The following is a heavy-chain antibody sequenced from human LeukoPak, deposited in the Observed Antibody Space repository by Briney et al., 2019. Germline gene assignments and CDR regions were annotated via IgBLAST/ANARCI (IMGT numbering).Heavy chain of an antibody. CDR1: GFIFSHYG. V-gene: IGHV3-23*01. CDR2: ITSRSTT. J-gene: IGHJ4*02. D-gene: IGHD7-27*01. CDR3: AKDGHWARFED. Sequence: PGGSLRLSFAASGFIFSHYGMNWVRQAPGKGLEWVSGITSRSTTYYADSVKGRFTISRDNSKNMVWLQINSPTAEDTATYYCAKDGHWARFEDWGQGTLVTVSS.